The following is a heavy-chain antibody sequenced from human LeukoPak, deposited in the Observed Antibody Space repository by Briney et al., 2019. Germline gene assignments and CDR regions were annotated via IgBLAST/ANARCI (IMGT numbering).Heavy chain of an antibody. CDR1: GFTFSSYE. J-gene: IGHJ6*04. V-gene: IGHV3-48*03. CDR3: AELGITMIGGV. D-gene: IGHD3-10*02. CDR2: ISSSGSTI. Sequence: GGSLRLSCAASGFTFSSYELNWVRQAPGKGLEWVSYISSSGSTIYYADSVKGRFTISRDNAKNSLYLQMNSLRAEDTTVYYCAELGITMIGGVWGKGTTVTISS.